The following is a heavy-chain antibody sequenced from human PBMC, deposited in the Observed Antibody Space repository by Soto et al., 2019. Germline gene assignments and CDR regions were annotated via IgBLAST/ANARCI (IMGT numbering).Heavy chain of an antibody. CDR3: ARQIRDCSGGSCCFLPAAFDI. CDR2: IYYSGNT. Sequence: QLQLQESGPGLVKPSETLSLTCTVSGGSITSNNYYWGCIRQPPGKGLEWIGSIYYSGNTHYNPSLKSRVTISVDTSKNVVSLKLNSVTAADTAVYYCARQIRDCSGGSCCFLPAAFDIWGQGTMVTVSS. V-gene: IGHV4-39*01. J-gene: IGHJ3*02. CDR1: GGSITSNNYY. D-gene: IGHD2-15*01.